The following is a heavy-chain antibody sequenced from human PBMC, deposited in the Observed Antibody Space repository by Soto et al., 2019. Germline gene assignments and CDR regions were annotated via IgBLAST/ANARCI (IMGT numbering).Heavy chain of an antibody. CDR3: ARDPRRYCSGGSCYPGPFEY. CDR1: GFTFSSYG. V-gene: IGHV3-33*01. J-gene: IGHJ4*02. CDR2: IWYDGSNK. D-gene: IGHD2-15*01. Sequence: HPGGSLRLSCAASGFTFSSYGMHWVRQAPGKGLEWVAVIWYDGSNKYYADSVKGRFTISRDNSKNTLYLQMNSLRAEDTAVYYCARDPRRYCSGGSCYPGPFEYWGQGTLVTVSS.